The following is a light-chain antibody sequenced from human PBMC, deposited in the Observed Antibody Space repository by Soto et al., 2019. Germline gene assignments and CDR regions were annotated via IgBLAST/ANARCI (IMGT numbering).Light chain of an antibody. V-gene: IGKV3D-15*01. CDR3: QQYGSSGT. CDR1: QSVNSD. Sequence: EIVMTQSPATLSVSPGERVDLSCRAGQSVNSDLAWYQQKPGPAPRLLIYGATTRATGIPARFSGSGSGTDFTLTISRLEPEDFAVYYCQQYGSSGTFGQGTKVDI. CDR2: GAT. J-gene: IGKJ1*01.